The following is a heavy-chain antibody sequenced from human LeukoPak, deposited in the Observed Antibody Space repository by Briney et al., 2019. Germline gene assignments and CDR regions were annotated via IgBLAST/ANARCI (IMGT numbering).Heavy chain of an antibody. CDR3: AREWPRGVDAFDI. J-gene: IGHJ3*02. D-gene: IGHD3-10*01. Sequence: GGSLRLSCAASGFTFSSYSMNWVRQAPGKGLEWVSSISSSSSYIYYADSVKGRFTISRDNAKNSLYLQMNSLRAEDTAVYYCAREWPRGVDAFDIWGQGTMVTVSS. CDR1: GFTFSSYS. V-gene: IGHV3-21*01. CDR2: ISSSSSYI.